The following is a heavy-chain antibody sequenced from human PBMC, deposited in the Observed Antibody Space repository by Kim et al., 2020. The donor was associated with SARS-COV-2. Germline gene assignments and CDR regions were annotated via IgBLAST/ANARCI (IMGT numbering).Heavy chain of an antibody. CDR3: ARDHYRVGFGELLYPIDDYYYGMDV. CDR1: GYTFTSYA. Sequence: ASVKVSCKASGYTFTSYAMNWVRQAPGQGLEWMGWINTNTGNPTYAQGFTGRFVFSLDTSVSTAYLQISSLKAEDTAVYYCARDHYRVGFGELLYPIDDYYYGMDVWGQGTTVTVSS. V-gene: IGHV7-4-1*02. CDR2: INTNTGNP. D-gene: IGHD3-10*01. J-gene: IGHJ6*02.